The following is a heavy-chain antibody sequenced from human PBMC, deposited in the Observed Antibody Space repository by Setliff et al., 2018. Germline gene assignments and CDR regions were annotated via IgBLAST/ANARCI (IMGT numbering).Heavy chain of an antibody. Sequence: GSLRLSCAVSGFTFSTYSMNWVRQAPGKGLEWVSYISSSSSTIYSADSVKGRFTISRDNAKNSLYLQMNSLRAEDSAVYYCARDLADYGSYFFYLDVWGEGTTVTVSS. V-gene: IGHV3-48*04. CDR3: ARDLADYGSYFFYLDV. CDR1: GFTFSTYS. D-gene: IGHD4-17*01. CDR2: ISSSSSTI. J-gene: IGHJ6*03.